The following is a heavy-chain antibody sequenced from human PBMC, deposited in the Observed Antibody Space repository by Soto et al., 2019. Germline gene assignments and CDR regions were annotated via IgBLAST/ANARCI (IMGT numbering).Heavy chain of an antibody. J-gene: IGHJ3*01. CDR1: GFSLSSYW. V-gene: IGHV3-74*01. CDR3: ARSPGGYYID. D-gene: IGHD3-9*01. CDR2: INTDGSST. Sequence: EVQLVESGGGLVQPGGSLRLSCADSGFSLSSYWMHWVRQGPGKGLVWVSRINTDGSSTNYADSVKGRLTISRDNAKHTVYLQMNSLRAEDTAVYYCARSPGGYYIDWGQGTMVTVSS.